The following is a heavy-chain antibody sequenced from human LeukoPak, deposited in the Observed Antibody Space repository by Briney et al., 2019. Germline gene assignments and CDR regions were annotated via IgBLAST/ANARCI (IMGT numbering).Heavy chain of an antibody. V-gene: IGHV4-34*01. CDR3: ARLGLYYYGSGSYYGYGMDV. Sequence: SETLSLTCAVYGGSFSAYYWSWIRQPPGKGLEWIGEINHSGSTNYNPSLKSRVTISVDTSKNQFSLKLSSVTAADTAVYYCARLGLYYYGSGSYYGYGMDVWGKGTTVTVSS. CDR1: GGSFSAYY. J-gene: IGHJ6*04. CDR2: INHSGST. D-gene: IGHD3-10*01.